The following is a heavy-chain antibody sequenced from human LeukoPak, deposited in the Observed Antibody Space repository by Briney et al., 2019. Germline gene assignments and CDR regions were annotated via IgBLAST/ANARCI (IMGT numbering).Heavy chain of an antibody. CDR2: IYYSGST. CDR1: GGSISRDY. CDR3: ARGADYYDSSGSYSGLGWLAP. V-gene: IGHV4-59*01. J-gene: IGHJ5*02. D-gene: IGHD3-22*01. Sequence: PSETLSLTCAVSGGSISRDYWSWSRQPPGKGLERIGYIYYSGSTNYNPSLKSRVTISVDTSKNQFSLKLGSVTAADTAVYYCARGADYYDSSGSYSGLGWLAPWGQGTLVTVSS.